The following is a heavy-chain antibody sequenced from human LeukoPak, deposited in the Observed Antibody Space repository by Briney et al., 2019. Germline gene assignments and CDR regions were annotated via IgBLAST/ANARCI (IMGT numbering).Heavy chain of an antibody. V-gene: IGHV3-49*04. CDR1: GFTFGDHA. Sequence: GGSLRLSCTASGFTFGDHAMSWVRQAPGKGLEWVGFIRSKAYGGTTEYAASVKGRFTISRDDSKSIAYLQMNSLKTEDTAVYYCTREGYDILTGYFSDYWGQGTLVTVSS. J-gene: IGHJ4*02. CDR2: IRSKAYGGTT. CDR3: TREGYDILTGYFSDY. D-gene: IGHD3-9*01.